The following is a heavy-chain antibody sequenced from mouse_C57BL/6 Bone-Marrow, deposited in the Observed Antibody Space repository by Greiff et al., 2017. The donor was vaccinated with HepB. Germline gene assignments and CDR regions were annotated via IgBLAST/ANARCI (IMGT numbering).Heavy chain of an antibody. CDR1: GFTFSDYG. D-gene: IGHD4-1*01. V-gene: IGHV5-17*01. CDR3: ASGELGRVDY. Sequence: EVKVEESGGGLVKPGGSLKLSCAASGFTFSDYGMHWVRQAPEKGLEWVAYISSGSSTIYYADTVKGRFTISRDNAKHTLFLQMTSLRSEDTAMYYCASGELGRVDYWGQGTTLTVSS. J-gene: IGHJ2*01. CDR2: ISSGSSTI.